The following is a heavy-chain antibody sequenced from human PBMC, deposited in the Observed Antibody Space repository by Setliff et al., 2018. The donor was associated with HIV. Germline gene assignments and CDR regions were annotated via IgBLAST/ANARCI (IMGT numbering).Heavy chain of an antibody. CDR1: GGSISSYY. CDR2: ILYTGRT. D-gene: IGHD2-8*01. J-gene: IGHJ4*02. V-gene: IGHV4-59*01. Sequence: PSETLSLTCSVSGGSISSYYWSWIRRPPGKGLEWIGYILYTGRTNYNPSLKGRVTISVDTSKNQFSLRLTSVTAADTAVYYCARELLGSNGVFDHWGQGTLVTVSS. CDR3: ARELLGSNGVFDH.